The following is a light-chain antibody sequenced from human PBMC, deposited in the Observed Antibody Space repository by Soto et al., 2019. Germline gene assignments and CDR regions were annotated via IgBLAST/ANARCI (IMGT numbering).Light chain of an antibody. Sequence: QSALTQPASVSGSPGQSITISCTGTSSDVGGYNYVSWYQQHPGKAPKLMIYEVSNRPSGVSNRFSGSKSGNTASLTISGLQAEDEADYYCAAWDDRLSGFVFATGTKVTVL. J-gene: IGLJ1*01. V-gene: IGLV2-14*01. CDR1: SSDVGGYNY. CDR3: AAWDDRLSGFV. CDR2: EVS.